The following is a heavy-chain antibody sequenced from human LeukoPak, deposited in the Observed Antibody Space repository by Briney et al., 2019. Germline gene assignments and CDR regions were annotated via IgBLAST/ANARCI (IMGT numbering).Heavy chain of an antibody. V-gene: IGHV4-34*01. CDR1: GGSFSGYY. CDR3: ARMGLIVATIYFDY. CDR2: INHSGST. J-gene: IGHJ4*02. D-gene: IGHD5-12*01. Sequence: SETLSLSCAVYGGSFSGYYWSWIRQPPGKGLEWIGEINHSGSTNYNPSLKSRVTISVDTSKNQFSLKLSSVTAADTAVYYCARMGLIVATIYFDYWGQGTLVTVPS.